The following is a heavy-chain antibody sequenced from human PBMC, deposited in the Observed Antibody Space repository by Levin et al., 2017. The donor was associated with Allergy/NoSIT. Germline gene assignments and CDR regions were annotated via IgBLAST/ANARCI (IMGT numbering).Heavy chain of an antibody. CDR1: GFTFISYA. J-gene: IGHJ5*02. CDR3: AKRRKSESSGYLGNWFDT. Sequence: GESLKISCAASGFTFISYAINWVRQAPGKGLEWVSGISGSGGNTYYADSVKGRFTISRDNSKSTVYLQMNSLRAEDTAVYYCAKRRKSESSGYLGNWFDTWGQGTLVTVSS. CDR2: ISGSGGNT. D-gene: IGHD6-19*01. V-gene: IGHV3-23*01.